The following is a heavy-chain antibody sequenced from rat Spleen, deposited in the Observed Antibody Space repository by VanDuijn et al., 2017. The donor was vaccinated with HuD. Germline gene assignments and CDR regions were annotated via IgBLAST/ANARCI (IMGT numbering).Heavy chain of an antibody. CDR1: GFSLISYA. CDR2: IWGDGDT. D-gene: IGHD1-6*01. J-gene: IGHJ1*01. CDR3: TREGVYYGLRYWYFDF. V-gene: IGHV2-13*01. Sequence: QVQLKESGPGLVQPSQTLSLTCTVSGFSLISYAVNWVRQPPGKGLEWMGGIWGDGDTYYNSALKSRLSISRDTSKSQVFLKLNILQTEDTAIYYCTREGVYYGLRYWYFDFWGPGTMVTVSS.